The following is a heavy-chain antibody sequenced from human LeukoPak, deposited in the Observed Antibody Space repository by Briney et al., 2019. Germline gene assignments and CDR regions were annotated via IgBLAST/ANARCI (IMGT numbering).Heavy chain of an antibody. Sequence: PGGSLRLSCAASGFTFDDDAMRWGRQAPGPGLEWVSGSSWYSGSIDYADSVKGRFTISRDNDKNSLYLQMNSLRAEDTALYYCAKDPHRSGWYDYWGQGSLVTVSS. CDR2: SSWYSGSI. V-gene: IGHV3-9*01. D-gene: IGHD6-19*01. CDR1: GFTFDDDA. J-gene: IGHJ4*02. CDR3: AKDPHRSGWYDY.